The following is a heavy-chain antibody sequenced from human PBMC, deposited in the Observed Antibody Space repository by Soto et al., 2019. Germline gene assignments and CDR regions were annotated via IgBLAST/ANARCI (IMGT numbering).Heavy chain of an antibody. J-gene: IGHJ4*02. Sequence: QLQLQESGPGLVKPSETLSLTCTVSGASISSSAYYWGWIRQPPGKGLEWIGTIKYSGTTYYNPSLKSRITISVDTSKKQFYLKLNSVTAADTAVYHCARLRAVAGTMGYFDYWGQGTLVTVSS. V-gene: IGHV4-39*01. CDR3: ARLRAVAGTMGYFDY. CDR1: GASISSSAYY. CDR2: IKYSGTT. D-gene: IGHD6-19*01.